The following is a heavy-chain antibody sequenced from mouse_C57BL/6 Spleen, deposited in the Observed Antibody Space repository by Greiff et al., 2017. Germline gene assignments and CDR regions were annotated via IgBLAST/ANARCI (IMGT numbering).Heavy chain of an antibody. D-gene: IGHD1-1*01. CDR3: ARRDYGSSWYFDV. CDR1: GYTFTDYN. V-gene: IGHV1-18*01. Sequence: EVQVVESGPELVKPGASVKIPCKASGYTFTDYNMDWVKQSHGKSLEWIGDINPNNGGTIYNQKFKGKATLTVDKSSSTAYMELRSLTSEDTAVYYCARRDYGSSWYFDVWGTGTTVTVSS. J-gene: IGHJ1*03. CDR2: INPNNGGT.